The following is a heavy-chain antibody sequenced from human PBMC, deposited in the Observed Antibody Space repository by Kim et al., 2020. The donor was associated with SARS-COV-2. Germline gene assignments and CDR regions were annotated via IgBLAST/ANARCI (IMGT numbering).Heavy chain of an antibody. CDR1: GGSFSGYY. V-gene: IGHV4-34*01. Sequence: SETLSLTCAVYGGSFSGYYWSWIRQPPGKGLEWIGEINHSGSTNYNPSLKSRVTISVDTSKNQFSLKLSSVTAADTAVYYCARGETRAYYYYYGMDVWGQGTTVTVSS. D-gene: IGHD2-2*01. CDR2: INHSGST. J-gene: IGHJ6*02. CDR3: ARGETRAYYYYYGMDV.